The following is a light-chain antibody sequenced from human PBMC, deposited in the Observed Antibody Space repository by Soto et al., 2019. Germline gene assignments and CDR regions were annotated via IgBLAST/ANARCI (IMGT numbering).Light chain of an antibody. CDR2: DAS. J-gene: IGKJ1*01. CDR1: QDIKNY. Sequence: DIQMTQSPSSLSASVGDRVTITCQASQDIKNYLNWYQQKSGKAPKLLIYDASDLETGVPSRFSGSGSGTEFTLTISSLQPDDFATYYCQQYKSYSPRTFGQGTKVDIK. CDR3: QQYKSYSPRT. V-gene: IGKV1-33*01.